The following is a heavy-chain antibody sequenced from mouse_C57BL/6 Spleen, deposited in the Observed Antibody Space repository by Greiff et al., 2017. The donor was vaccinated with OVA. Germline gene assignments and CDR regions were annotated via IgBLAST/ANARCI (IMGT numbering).Heavy chain of an antibody. CDR3: ARPGYSNYDY. D-gene: IGHD2-5*01. V-gene: IGHV5-17*01. J-gene: IGHJ2*01. Sequence: EVKLVESGGGLVKPGGSLKLSCAASGFTFSDYGMHWVRQAPEKGLEWVAYISSGSSTIYYADTVKGRFTISRDNAKNTLFLQMTSLRSEDTAMYYCARPGYSNYDYWGQGTTLTVSS. CDR1: GFTFSDYG. CDR2: ISSGSSTI.